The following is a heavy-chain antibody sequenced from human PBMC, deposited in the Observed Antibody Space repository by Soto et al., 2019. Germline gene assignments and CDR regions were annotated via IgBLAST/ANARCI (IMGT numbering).Heavy chain of an antibody. Sequence: QVQLVQSGAEVKKPGASVKVSCKASGNIFTSNGISWVRQAPGQGLEWMGWISAYNGNTNYAQKFQGSVSMTTDTSTSTAYMELRSLRSDDTAVYYCARVPHNFDWAPSGLDVWGQGTTVTVSS. J-gene: IGHJ6*02. CDR1: GNIFTSNG. CDR2: ISAYNGNT. V-gene: IGHV1-18*04. CDR3: ARVPHNFDWAPSGLDV. D-gene: IGHD3-9*01.